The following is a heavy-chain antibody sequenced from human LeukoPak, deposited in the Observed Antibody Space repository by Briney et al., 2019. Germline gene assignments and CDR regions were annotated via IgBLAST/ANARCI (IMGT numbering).Heavy chain of an antibody. V-gene: IGHV1-69*05. CDR3: ARGAGDPYYFDY. CDR1: GGTFSSYA. CDR2: IIPIFGTA. J-gene: IGHJ4*02. D-gene: IGHD7-27*01. Sequence: ASVKVSCKASGGTFSSYAISWVRQAPGQGLEWMGGIIPIFGTANYAQKYQGRVTITTDESTSTAYMELSSLRSEDTAVYYCARGAGDPYYFDYWGQGTLVTVSS.